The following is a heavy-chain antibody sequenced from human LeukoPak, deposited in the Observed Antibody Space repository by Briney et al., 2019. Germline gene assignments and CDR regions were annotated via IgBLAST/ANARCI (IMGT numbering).Heavy chain of an antibody. CDR3: AHSGYCSSTSCSLFDY. CDR2: IYWNDDK. D-gene: IGHD2-2*01. Sequence: SGPTLVNPTQTLTLTCTFSGFSLTTSGVGVGWIRQPPGKALEWLALIYWNDDKHYSPSLKSRLSITKDTSNNQVVLTMTNMDPADTATYSCAHSGYCSSTSCSLFDYWGQGTLVTVSS. V-gene: IGHV2-5*01. J-gene: IGHJ4*02. CDR1: GFSLTTSGVG.